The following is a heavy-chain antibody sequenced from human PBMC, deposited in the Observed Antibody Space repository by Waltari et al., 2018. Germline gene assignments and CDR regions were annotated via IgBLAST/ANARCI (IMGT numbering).Heavy chain of an antibody. D-gene: IGHD3-3*01. CDR3: ARGPRFLEWLFTYGMDV. V-gene: IGHV4-34*01. J-gene: IGHJ6*02. CDR1: GGSFSGYY. CDR2: INHSGST. Sequence: QVQLQQWGAGLLKPSETLSLTCAVYGGSFSGYYWRWIRKPPGKGLEWIGEINHSGSTNYNPSLKSRVTISVDTSKNQFSLKLSSVTAADTAVYYCARGPRFLEWLFTYGMDVWGQGTTVTVSS.